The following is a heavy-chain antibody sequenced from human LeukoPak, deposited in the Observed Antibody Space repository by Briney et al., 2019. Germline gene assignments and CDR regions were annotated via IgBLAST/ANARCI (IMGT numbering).Heavy chain of an antibody. Sequence: PGGSLRLSCTASGFTFGDYAMSWVRLAPGKGLEGVGFIRSKAYGGTTEYAASVKGRFTISRDDSKSIAYLQMNSLKTEDTAVYYCTRVKGYSNFDYWGQGTLVTVSS. J-gene: IGHJ4*02. V-gene: IGHV3-49*04. D-gene: IGHD2-15*01. CDR1: GFTFGDYA. CDR3: TRVKGYSNFDY. CDR2: IRSKAYGGTT.